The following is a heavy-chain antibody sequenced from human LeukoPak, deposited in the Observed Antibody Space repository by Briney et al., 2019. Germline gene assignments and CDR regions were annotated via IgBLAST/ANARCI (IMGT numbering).Heavy chain of an antibody. J-gene: IGHJ4*02. Sequence: ASVKVSCKASGYTFTSYGISWVRQAPGQGLEWMGWISAYNGHTNYAQKLQGRVTMTTDTSTSTGYSELRSRRSDDTAVYYCARALTSIAVAGTNDYWGQGTLVTVSS. CDR1: GYTFTSYG. V-gene: IGHV1-18*01. CDR2: ISAYNGHT. D-gene: IGHD6-19*01. CDR3: ARALTSIAVAGTNDY.